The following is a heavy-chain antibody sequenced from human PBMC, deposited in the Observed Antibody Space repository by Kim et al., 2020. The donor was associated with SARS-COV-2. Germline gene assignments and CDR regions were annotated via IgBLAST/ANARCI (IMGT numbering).Heavy chain of an antibody. CDR1: GGSISSSSYY. CDR3: ARHVDIVVITTQVNFDY. Sequence: SETLSLTCTVSGGSISSSSYYWGWIRQPPGKGLEWIGSIYYSGSTYYNPSLKSRVTISVDTSKNQFSLKLSSVTAADTAVYYCARHVDIVVITTQVNFDYWGQGTLVTVSS. D-gene: IGHD3-22*01. V-gene: IGHV4-39*01. J-gene: IGHJ4*02. CDR2: IYYSGST.